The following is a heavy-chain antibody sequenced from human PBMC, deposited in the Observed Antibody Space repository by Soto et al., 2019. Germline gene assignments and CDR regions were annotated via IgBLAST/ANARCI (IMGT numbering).Heavy chain of an antibody. D-gene: IGHD6-19*01. CDR2: VSHDGRNT. J-gene: IGHJ4*02. CDR3: AKGGRQWLVTSDFNY. Sequence: PGGSLRLSCAASGFTFSYYGMHWVRQAPGKGLEWVAVVSHDGRNTHYADSVKGRFTISRDSSKNTVSLEMTSLRAEDTAVYYCAKGGRQWLVTSDFNYWGQGALVTVSS. V-gene: IGHV3-30*18. CDR1: GFTFSYYG.